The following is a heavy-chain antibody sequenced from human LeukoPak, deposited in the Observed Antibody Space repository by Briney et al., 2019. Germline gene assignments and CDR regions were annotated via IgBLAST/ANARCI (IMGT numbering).Heavy chain of an antibody. V-gene: IGHV3-23*01. J-gene: IGHJ4*02. CDR2: IYDDNT. CDR1: GFTVSAYA. Sequence: HPGVSLRLSCAASGFTVSAYAMAWVRQAPGKGLEWVSTIYDDNTYYADSVKGRFAISTDNSKNTLYLRMNSLRVEDTAVYFCAARKVRGVWFYLDYWGQGTLVTVSS. CDR3: AARKVRGVWFYLDY. D-gene: IGHD3-10*01.